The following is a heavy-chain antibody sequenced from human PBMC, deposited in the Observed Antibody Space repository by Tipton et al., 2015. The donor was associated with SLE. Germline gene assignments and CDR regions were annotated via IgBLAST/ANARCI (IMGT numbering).Heavy chain of an antibody. D-gene: IGHD3-10*01. Sequence: TLSLTCTVSGGSISSYYWSWIRQPPGKGLEWIGYIYYSGSTYYNPSLKSRVTISVDTSKNQFSLKLSSVTAADTAVYYCARGHYYYGSGSYLNWFDPWGQGTPVTVSS. J-gene: IGHJ5*02. V-gene: IGHV4-59*12. CDR2: IYYSGST. CDR3: ARGHYYYGSGSYLNWFDP. CDR1: GGSISSYY.